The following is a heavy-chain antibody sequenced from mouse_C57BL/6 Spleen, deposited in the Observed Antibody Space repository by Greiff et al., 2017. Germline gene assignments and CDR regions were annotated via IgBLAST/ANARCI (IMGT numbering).Heavy chain of an antibody. CDR2: IRLKSDNYAT. Sequence: EVMLVESGGGLVQPGGSMKLSCVASGFTFSNYWMNWVRQSPETGLEWVAQIRLKSDNYATHYAESVKGRFTISRDDSKSSVYLQMNNLRAEDTGIYYCTGIGYWGQGTTLTVSS. CDR3: TGIGY. J-gene: IGHJ2*01. CDR1: GFTFSNYW. V-gene: IGHV6-3*01.